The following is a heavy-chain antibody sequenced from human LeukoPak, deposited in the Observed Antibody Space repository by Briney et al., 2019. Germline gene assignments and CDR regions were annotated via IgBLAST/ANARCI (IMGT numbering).Heavy chain of an antibody. Sequence: PGGSLRLSCAASGFTFSSYWMSWVRQAPGKGLEWVSNIKQDGSEKYYVDSVKGRFTISRDNAKNSLYLQMNSLRAEDTAVYYCARDMTFAGDPVDYWGQGTLVTVSS. J-gene: IGHJ4*02. V-gene: IGHV3-7*01. CDR1: GFTFSSYW. CDR2: IKQDGSEK. D-gene: IGHD7-27*01. CDR3: ARDMTFAGDPVDY.